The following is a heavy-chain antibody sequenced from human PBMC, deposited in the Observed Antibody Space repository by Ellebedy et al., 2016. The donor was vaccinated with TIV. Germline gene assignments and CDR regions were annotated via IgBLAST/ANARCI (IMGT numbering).Heavy chain of an antibody. Sequence: GGSLRLSCAVSGFTVNSNYMSWVRQAPGKGLEWVSSIYVDGTTYYADSVRGRFTISRDTSKNPLNLQINGLRAEDTAVYFCATETFIDVDLEVWGVFDMWGQGTMVAVSS. V-gene: IGHV3-66*01. D-gene: IGHD1-1*01. CDR2: IYVDGTT. CDR3: ATETFIDVDLEVWGVFDM. J-gene: IGHJ3*02. CDR1: GFTVNSNY.